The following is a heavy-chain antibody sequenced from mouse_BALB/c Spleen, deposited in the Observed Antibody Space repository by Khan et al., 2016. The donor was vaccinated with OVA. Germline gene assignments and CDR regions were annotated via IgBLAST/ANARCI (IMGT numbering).Heavy chain of an antibody. J-gene: IGHJ3*01. V-gene: IGHV3-2*02. CDR2: ISYSGNT. CDR1: GYSITSEYT. D-gene: IGHD2-4*01. CDR3: ARKDYYDYDPFPY. Sequence: VQLKESGPGLVKPSQSLSLTCTVTGYSITSEYTWNWIRQFPGNKLEWMGFISYSGNTRYNPSLKSRISITRDTSTNQFFLQLNSVTSEDTATYYCARKDYYDYDPFPYWGQGTLVTVSA.